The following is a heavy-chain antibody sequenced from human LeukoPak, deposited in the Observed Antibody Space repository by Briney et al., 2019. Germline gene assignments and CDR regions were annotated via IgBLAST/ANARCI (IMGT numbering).Heavy chain of an antibody. V-gene: IGHV4-59*01. D-gene: IGHD2-15*01. J-gene: IGHJ6*02. Sequence: SETLSLTCTVSGGSISSYFWSWIRQPPGKGLEWIGYIYYSGSTNYNPSLKSRVTISVDTSKNQFSLKLSSVTAADTAVYYCARDGYSLGIYYYGMDVWGQGTTVTVSS. CDR1: GGSISSYF. CDR2: IYYSGST. CDR3: ARDGYSLGIYYYGMDV.